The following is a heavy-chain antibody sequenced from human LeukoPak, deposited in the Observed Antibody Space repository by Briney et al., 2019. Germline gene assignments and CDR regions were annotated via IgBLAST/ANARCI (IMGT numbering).Heavy chain of an antibody. CDR3: VRDLAD. CDR1: GFTFSSFR. V-gene: IGHV3-74*01. J-gene: IGHJ4*02. CDR2: IYTDGSST. Sequence: PGGSLRLSCAASGFTFSSFRMHWVRQAPGKGLVWISIIYTDGSSTSYADSVKGRFTISRDSTRNTLYLQMNSLRAEDTAVYYCVRDLADWGQGTLVTVSS.